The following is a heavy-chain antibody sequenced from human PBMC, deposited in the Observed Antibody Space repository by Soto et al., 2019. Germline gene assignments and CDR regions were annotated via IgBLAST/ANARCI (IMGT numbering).Heavy chain of an antibody. CDR2: IDPSDSYT. J-gene: IGHJ4*02. D-gene: IGHD1-1*01. Sequence: EVQLVQSGAEVKKPGESLRRSCQGSGYRFINYWISWVRQMPGKGLEWVGRIDPSDSYTVYSPSFQGHVTISIDTAINTAFLEWRSLQASDTAMYYCVRHGNGTPFYFDLWGRGTLVPVSS. CDR1: GYRFINYW. V-gene: IGHV5-10-1*03. CDR3: VRHGNGTPFYFDL.